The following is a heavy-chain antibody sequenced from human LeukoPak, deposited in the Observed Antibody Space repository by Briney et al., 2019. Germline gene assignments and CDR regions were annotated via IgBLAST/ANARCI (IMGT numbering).Heavy chain of an antibody. D-gene: IGHD2-8*01. Sequence: GRSLRFSCAASGFNFDGCAMHWVRQAPANGPEWVSSISWNSGHIVYADSVKGRFTISRDNAKNSLYLQMDSLRGEDTALYCCAKEGSVCTNGICRYFDDWGQGTLVTVSS. V-gene: IGHV3-9*01. CDR2: ISWNSGHI. CDR1: GFNFDGCA. CDR3: AKEGSVCTNGICRYFDD. J-gene: IGHJ4*02.